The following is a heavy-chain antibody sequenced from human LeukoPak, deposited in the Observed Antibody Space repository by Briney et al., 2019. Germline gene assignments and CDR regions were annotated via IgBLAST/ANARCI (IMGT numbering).Heavy chain of an antibody. Sequence: ASVKVSCKASGYTFSKYFIHWVRQAPGQGFEWMGVINPDGGGTTYTQKFQGRVTMTRDASTTTVYMELPSLRSDDTAVYYCARDLQWLVRYYFDYWGQGTLVTVSS. CDR1: GYTFSKYF. CDR2: INPDGGGT. V-gene: IGHV1-46*01. CDR3: ARDLQWLVRYYFDY. J-gene: IGHJ4*02. D-gene: IGHD6-19*01.